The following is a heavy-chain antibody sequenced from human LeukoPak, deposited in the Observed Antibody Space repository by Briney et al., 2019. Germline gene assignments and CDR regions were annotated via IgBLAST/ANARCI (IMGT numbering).Heavy chain of an antibody. CDR1: GGTFSSYA. J-gene: IGHJ3*02. CDR3: ARSGSTSFAFDI. CDR2: IIPILGIA. D-gene: IGHD2-2*01. Sequence: GSSVKVSCKASGGTFSSYAISWVRQAPGQGLEWMGRIIPILGIANYAQKFQGRVTITADKSSSTAYMELSSLRSEDTAVYYCARSGSTSFAFDIWGQETMVTVSS. V-gene: IGHV1-69*04.